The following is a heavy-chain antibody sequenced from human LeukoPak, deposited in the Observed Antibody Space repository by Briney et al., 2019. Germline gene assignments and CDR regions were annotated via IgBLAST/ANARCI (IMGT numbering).Heavy chain of an antibody. CDR3: ATLRNMASRYYYYGMDV. CDR1: GFTFGSYA. J-gene: IGHJ6*02. V-gene: IGHV3-23*01. Sequence: GGSLRLSCAASGFTFGSYAMNWVRQAPGRGLEWVSTISGSGGRTYYGDSMRGRFAISRDNSRNTLNLQMNSLRVEDTAVYYYATLRNMASRYYYYGMDVWGQGTTVTVSS. CDR2: ISGSGGRT. D-gene: IGHD5-24*01.